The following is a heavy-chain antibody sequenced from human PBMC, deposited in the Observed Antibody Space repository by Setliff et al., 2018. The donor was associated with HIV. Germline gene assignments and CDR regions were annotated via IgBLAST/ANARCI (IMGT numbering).Heavy chain of an antibody. V-gene: IGHV1-69*10. J-gene: IGHJ3*02. Sequence: SVKVSCKASGGTFSSYAISWVRQAPGQGLEWMGGITPILGIANYAQKFQGRVTITADKSTSTAYMHLSSLRSDDTAVYYCARDGERYNFDIWGQGTMVTVSS. CDR1: GGTFSSYA. CDR2: ITPILGIA. D-gene: IGHD2-21*01. CDR3: ARDGERYNFDI.